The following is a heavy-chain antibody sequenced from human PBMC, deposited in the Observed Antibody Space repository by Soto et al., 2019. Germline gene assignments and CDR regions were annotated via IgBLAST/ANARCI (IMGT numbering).Heavy chain of an antibody. CDR1: GFTFGVYA. D-gene: IGHD6-19*01. CDR2: MSCNGGGV. CDR3: TKAAAVAGDYYYFYYMDV. J-gene: IGHJ6*03. Sequence: EVQLVESGGGLVQPGGSLRLSCAASGFTFGVYAMHWVRQAPGKGLEWVSGMSCNGGGVGYADSVKGRFTISRDNAKNSLYLQMNSLRPEDTALYYCTKAAAVAGDYYYFYYMDVWGKGTTVTVSS. V-gene: IGHV3-9*01.